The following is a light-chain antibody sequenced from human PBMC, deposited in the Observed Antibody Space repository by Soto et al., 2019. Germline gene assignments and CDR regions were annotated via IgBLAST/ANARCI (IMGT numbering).Light chain of an antibody. J-gene: IGKJ1*01. CDR3: QQTYSTPWT. V-gene: IGKV1-39*01. Sequence: DIQMTQSPSSLSASVGDRVTITCRASQNIDSYLNWYQQRPGKAPKLLIHDASSLQSGVPSRFSGSGSGTECALTINSLQPEDFATIYCQQTYSTPWTFGQGTKVEIK. CDR2: DAS. CDR1: QNIDSY.